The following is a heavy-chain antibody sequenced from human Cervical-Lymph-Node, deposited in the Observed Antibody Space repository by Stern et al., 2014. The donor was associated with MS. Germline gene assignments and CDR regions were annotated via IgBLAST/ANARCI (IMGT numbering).Heavy chain of an antibody. CDR2: IGTRGTTI. Sequence: VQLLESGGGLVKPGGSLRLSCAASGFSFSDYYMSWIRQAPGKGLEWVSYIGTRGTTIDYTDSVEGRFTISRDNAKNSLYLQMNSLRAEDTAVYYCARGGKSTFSYWGQGTLVTVSS. CDR3: ARGGKSTFSY. CDR1: GFSFSDYY. J-gene: IGHJ4*02. D-gene: IGHD2-2*01. V-gene: IGHV3-11*01.